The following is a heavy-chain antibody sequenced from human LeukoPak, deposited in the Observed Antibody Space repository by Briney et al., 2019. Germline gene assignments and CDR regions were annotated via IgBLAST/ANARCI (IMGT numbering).Heavy chain of an antibody. Sequence: GRSLRLSCAASGFTFDDYAMHWVRQAPGKGLEWVSGISWNSGSIGYADSVKGRFTIPRDNAKNSLYLQMNSLRAEDTALYYCAKSGYSSSWFFWGQGTMVTVSS. CDR3: AKSGYSSSWFF. V-gene: IGHV3-9*01. D-gene: IGHD6-13*01. J-gene: IGHJ3*01. CDR1: GFTFDDYA. CDR2: ISWNSGSI.